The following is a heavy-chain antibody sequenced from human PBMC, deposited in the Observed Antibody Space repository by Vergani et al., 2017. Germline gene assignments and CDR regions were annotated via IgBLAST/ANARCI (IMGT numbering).Heavy chain of an antibody. CDR2: IIPIFGTA. J-gene: IGHJ6*02. CDR3: ASRDITIFGVVIIRGYHYYGMDV. Sequence: QVQLVQSGAEVKKPGSSVKVSCKASGGTFSSYAISWVRQAPGQGLEWMGGIIPIFGTANYAQKFQGRVTITADESTSTAYMELSSLRSEDTAVYYCASRDITIFGVVIIRGYHYYGMDVWGQGTTVTVSS. V-gene: IGHV1-69*01. D-gene: IGHD3-3*01. CDR1: GGTFSSYA.